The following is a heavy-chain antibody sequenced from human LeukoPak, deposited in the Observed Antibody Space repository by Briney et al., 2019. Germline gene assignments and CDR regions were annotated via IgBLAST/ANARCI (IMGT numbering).Heavy chain of an antibody. V-gene: IGHV3-74*01. CDR2: ITSDGSST. D-gene: IGHD1/OR15-1a*01. CDR1: GFTFSSYW. CDR3: ARVLYYTSWNTGAFDI. Sequence: PGGSLRLSCAASGFTFSSYWMHWVRQAPGKGVVWVSRITSDGSSTSHADSVKGRFTISRDNAKNTLYLQMNSLRAEDTAVYYCARVLYYTSWNTGAFDIWGQGTMVTVSS. J-gene: IGHJ3*02.